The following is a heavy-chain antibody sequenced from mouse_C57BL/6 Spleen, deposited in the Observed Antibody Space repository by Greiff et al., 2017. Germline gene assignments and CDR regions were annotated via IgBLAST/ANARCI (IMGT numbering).Heavy chain of an antibody. CDR3: AREGYYGSSYDAMDY. CDR1: GYTFTSSW. CDR2: IYPGSGST. J-gene: IGHJ4*01. Sequence: QVQLQQPGAELVKPGASVKMSCKASGYTFTSSWITWVKQRPGQGLEWIGDIYPGSGSTNYNEKFKSKATLTVDTSSSTAYMQLSSLTSEDSAVYYGAREGYYGSSYDAMDYWGQGTSVTVSS. V-gene: IGHV1-55*01. D-gene: IGHD1-1*01.